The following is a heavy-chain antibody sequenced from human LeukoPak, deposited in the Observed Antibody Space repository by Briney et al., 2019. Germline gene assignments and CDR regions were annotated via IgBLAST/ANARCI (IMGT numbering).Heavy chain of an antibody. J-gene: IGHJ4*02. CDR3: ARVVLSGHFDY. Sequence: ASVKVSCKASGGTFSSYAISWVRQAPGQGLEWMGGIIPIFGTANYAQRFQGRVTITADESTSTAYMELSSLRSEDTAVYYCARVVLSGHFDYWGQGTLVTVSS. CDR1: GGTFSSYA. V-gene: IGHV1-69*13. CDR2: IIPIFGTA. D-gene: IGHD6-25*01.